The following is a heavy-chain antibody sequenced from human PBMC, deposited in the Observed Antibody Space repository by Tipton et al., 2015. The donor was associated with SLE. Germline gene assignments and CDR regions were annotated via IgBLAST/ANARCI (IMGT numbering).Heavy chain of an antibody. CDR3: ARELGDY. J-gene: IGHJ4*02. Sequence: SLRLSCAASGFTFSGYAMHWVRQAPGKGLEWVAVISYDGSNKYYADSVKGRFTISRDNSKNTLYLQMNSLRAEDTAVYYWARELGDYWGQGTLVTVSS. CDR1: GFTFSGYA. D-gene: IGHD3-3*01. CDR2: ISYDGSNK. V-gene: IGHV3-30*04.